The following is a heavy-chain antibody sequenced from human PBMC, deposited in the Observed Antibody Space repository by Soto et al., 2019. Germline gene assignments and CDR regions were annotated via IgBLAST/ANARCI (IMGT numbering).Heavy chain of an antibody. Sequence: PADSLRLSYGASGFTFSSYSMNWLRQAPGKGLEWVSYISSSSTTKYYADSVNGRFTIPRDNAKNSLYLQMNSLRAEDTAVYYCARDGCSGSNCLNWFDPWGQGP. V-gene: IGHV3-48*01. J-gene: IGHJ5*02. CDR2: ISSSSTTK. CDR1: GFTFSSYS. D-gene: IGHD2-15*01. CDR3: ARDGCSGSNCLNWFDP.